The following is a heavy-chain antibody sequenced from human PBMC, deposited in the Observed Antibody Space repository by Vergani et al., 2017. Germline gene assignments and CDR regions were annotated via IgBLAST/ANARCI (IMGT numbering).Heavy chain of an antibody. Sequence: QVQLVQSGAEVKKPGASVKVSCKASGYTFTSYYMHWVRQAPGQGLEWMGIINPSGGSTSYAQKFQGRVTMTRDTSTSTVYMELSSLRSEDTAVYYCARGRYYGSGSYYNDYYYYGMDVWGQGTTVTVSS. V-gene: IGHV1-46*01. CDR2: INPSGGST. CDR1: GYTFTSYY. D-gene: IGHD3-10*01. CDR3: ARGRYYGSGSYYNDYYYYGMDV. J-gene: IGHJ6*02.